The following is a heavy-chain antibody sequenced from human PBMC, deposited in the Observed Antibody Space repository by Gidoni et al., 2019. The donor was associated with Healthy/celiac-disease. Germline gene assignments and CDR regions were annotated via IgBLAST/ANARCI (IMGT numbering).Heavy chain of an antibody. CDR1: GFTFTRPA. V-gene: IGHV1-3*01. D-gene: IGHD2-21*02. Sequence: QVQLVQSGAAVTKPGAPVKVSCTVSGFTFTRPALHVVRQAPGQRLEWMGWIKAGNGNTKYSQKFQGRVTINRDTSASTAYMELSSLRSEDTAVYYCARDRMGTASRNPPYNWFDPWGQGTLVTVAS. J-gene: IGHJ5*02. CDR3: ARDRMGTASRNPPYNWFDP. CDR2: IKAGNGNT.